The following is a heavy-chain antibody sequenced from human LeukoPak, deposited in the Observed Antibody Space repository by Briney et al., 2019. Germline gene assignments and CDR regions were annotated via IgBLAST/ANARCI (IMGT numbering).Heavy chain of an antibody. CDR3: AKSQLVGATYALDI. D-gene: IGHD1-26*01. CDR1: GFSFSSYD. V-gene: IGHV3-23*01. Sequence: PGGSLRLSCAASGFSFSSYDMSWVRQAPGKGLEWVSGIRGSGGSTFYADSVKGRFTISRDNSKNTLKLQMNSLRAEDTAVYYCAKSQLVGATYALDIWGQGTMVTVSS. CDR2: IRGSGGST. J-gene: IGHJ3*02.